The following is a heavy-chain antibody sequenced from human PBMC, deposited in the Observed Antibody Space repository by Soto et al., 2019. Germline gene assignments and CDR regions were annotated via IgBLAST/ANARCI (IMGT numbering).Heavy chain of an antibody. CDR1: GDSDSSNSVA. D-gene: IGHD2-8*01. Sequence: QVHLQQSGPGLVKPSQTLSLTCAISGDSDSSNSVAWHWIRQSPSRGLEWLGRTYYRSRWYDDYAVSVKSRIGISPDTSRNQFSLQLASVTPGDTAVYYWASGVCYMTVANFGCWGQGLLVSVSS. J-gene: IGHJ4*02. CDR2: TYYRSRWYD. CDR3: ASGVCYMTVANFGC. V-gene: IGHV6-1*01.